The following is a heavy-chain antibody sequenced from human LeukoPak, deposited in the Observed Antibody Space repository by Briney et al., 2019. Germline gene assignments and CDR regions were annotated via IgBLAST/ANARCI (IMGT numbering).Heavy chain of an antibody. CDR1: GFTFSSYA. Sequence: PSGGSLRLSCAASGFTFSSYAMHWVRQAPGKGLEWVAVISYDGSNKYYADSVKGRFTISRDNSKNTLYLQMNSLRAEDTAVYYCAKISLITMIGVYWGQGTLVTVSS. CDR3: AKISLITMIGVY. D-gene: IGHD3-22*01. CDR2: ISYDGSNK. J-gene: IGHJ4*02. V-gene: IGHV3-30-3*02.